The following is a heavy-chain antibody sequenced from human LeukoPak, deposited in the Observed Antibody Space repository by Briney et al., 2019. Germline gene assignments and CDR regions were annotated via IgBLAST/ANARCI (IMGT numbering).Heavy chain of an antibody. D-gene: IGHD2-15*01. Sequence: SETLSLTCTVSGGSISYYYWSWIRQSPGKGLEWIGYIYYSGTTNYNPSLKSRVTMSVDTSKNQFSLKLSSVTAADTAVYYCARGRYCSADICSGGDAFDIWGQGTMVSVSS. CDR2: IYYSGTT. V-gene: IGHV4-59*12. J-gene: IGHJ3*02. CDR3: ARGRYCSADICSGGDAFDI. CDR1: GGSISYYY.